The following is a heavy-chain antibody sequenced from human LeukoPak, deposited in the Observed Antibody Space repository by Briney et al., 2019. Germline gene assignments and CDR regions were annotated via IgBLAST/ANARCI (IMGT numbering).Heavy chain of an antibody. CDR2: IYHSGNT. V-gene: IGHV4-38-2*02. Sequence: SETLSLTCIVSGSSISSGYYWGWIRQPPGKGLEWIGSIYHSGNTYYNPSLKSRLTISLDTSKNQFSLKLRSVTAADTAVYYCARVNSRLAYFDYWGQGTLVTVSS. CDR1: GSSISSGYY. CDR3: ARVNSRLAYFDY. J-gene: IGHJ4*02.